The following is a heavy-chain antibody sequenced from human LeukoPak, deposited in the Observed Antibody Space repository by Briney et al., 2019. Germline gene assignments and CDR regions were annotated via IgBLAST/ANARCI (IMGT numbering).Heavy chain of an antibody. J-gene: IGHJ3*02. Sequence: GGSLRLSCAASGFTLSSYWMHWVRQAPGQGLVWVSRIISDGSRISYADSVKGRFSTSRDNAKNTLYLQMNSLRAEDTAVYYCTRDWRNMAFDMWGQGTMVTVSS. CDR1: GFTLSSYW. CDR3: TRDWRNMAFDM. V-gene: IGHV3-74*01. CDR2: IISDGSRI. D-gene: IGHD1-14*01.